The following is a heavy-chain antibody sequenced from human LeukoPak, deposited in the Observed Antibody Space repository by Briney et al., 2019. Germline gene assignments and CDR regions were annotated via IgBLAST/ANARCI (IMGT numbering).Heavy chain of an antibody. D-gene: IGHD3-22*01. CDR3: ASASYYYDSSGYPRTYYFDY. J-gene: IGHJ4*02. V-gene: IGHV1-69*13. CDR1: GGTFSSYA. Sequence: ASVKVSCKASGGTFSSYAISWVRQAPGQGLEWMGGIIPIFGTANYAQKFQGRVTITADESTSTACMELSSLRSEDTAVYYCASASYYYDSSGYPRTYYFDYWGQGTLVTVSS. CDR2: IIPIFGTA.